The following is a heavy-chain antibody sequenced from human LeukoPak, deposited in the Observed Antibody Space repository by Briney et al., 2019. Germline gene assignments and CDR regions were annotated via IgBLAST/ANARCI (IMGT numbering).Heavy chain of an antibody. Sequence: SETLSLTCTVSGGSISSYYWSWVRQPPGQGLEWIGYIYSSGRTTSNPSLKRRVTISVDTSKNQFSLKLSSVTAAETAVYYCARALGEDYYDSSGYYYPNRHQFDYWGQGTLVTVSS. J-gene: IGHJ4*02. CDR2: IYSSGRT. CDR3: ARALGEDYYDSSGYYYPNRHQFDY. V-gene: IGHV4-59*01. D-gene: IGHD3-22*01. CDR1: GGSISSYY.